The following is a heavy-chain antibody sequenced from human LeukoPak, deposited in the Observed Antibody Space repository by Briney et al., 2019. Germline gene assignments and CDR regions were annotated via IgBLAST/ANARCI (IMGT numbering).Heavy chain of an antibody. D-gene: IGHD1-1*01. CDR2: IYYSGST. CDR3: ARLQTGTALDY. V-gene: IGHV4-61*05. J-gene: IGHJ4*02. Sequence: SETLSLTCSVSGGSISNSRYYWSWIRQPPGKGLEWIGYIYYSGSTNYNPSLKSRVTISVDTSKNRFSLNLKSMTAADTAVYYCARLQTGTALDYWGQGTLVTVSS. CDR1: GGSISNSRYY.